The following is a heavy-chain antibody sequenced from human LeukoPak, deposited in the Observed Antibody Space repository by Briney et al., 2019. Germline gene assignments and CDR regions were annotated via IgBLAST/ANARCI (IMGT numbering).Heavy chain of an antibody. CDR2: IVVGSGNT. CDR3: AAEGYCSGGSCSLNYYYGMDV. Sequence: SVKVSCKASGFTFTSSAVQWVRQARGQRLEWIGWIVVGSGNTNYAQKFQGRVTITADESTSTAYMELSSLRSEDTAVYYCAAEGYCSGGSCSLNYYYGMDVWGQGTTVTVSS. CDR1: GFTFTSSA. J-gene: IGHJ6*02. D-gene: IGHD2-15*01. V-gene: IGHV1-58*01.